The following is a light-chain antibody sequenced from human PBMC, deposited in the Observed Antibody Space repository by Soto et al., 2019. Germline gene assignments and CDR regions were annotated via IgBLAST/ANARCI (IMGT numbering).Light chain of an antibody. Sequence: QSVLTQPPSVSGAPGRRVTISCTGRRSNIGARKEVHWYQHLPGTAPKLINYANNNRPTCVPDRFSGSNSVTSASLAITGLQAEDEADYYCPSYDNNLSAYVVGTGTTPTAL. V-gene: IGLV1-40*01. CDR2: ANN. J-gene: IGLJ1*01. CDR1: RSNIGARKE. CDR3: PSYDNNLSAYV.